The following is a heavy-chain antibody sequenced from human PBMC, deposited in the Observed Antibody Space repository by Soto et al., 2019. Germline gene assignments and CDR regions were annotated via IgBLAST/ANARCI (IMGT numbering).Heavy chain of an antibody. CDR1: GYTFSNYG. D-gene: IGHD2-2*01. J-gene: IGHJ5*02. Sequence: ASVKVSCKTSGYTFSNYGITWVRQAPGQPLEWLGWISLYSDGTNYAQKFQGRVAMTTDTSTTTAYMELRSLRSDDTAVYYCARVVPGVEAWFGPWGQGTLVTVSS. CDR3: ARVVPGVEAWFGP. CDR2: ISLYSDGT. V-gene: IGHV1-18*01.